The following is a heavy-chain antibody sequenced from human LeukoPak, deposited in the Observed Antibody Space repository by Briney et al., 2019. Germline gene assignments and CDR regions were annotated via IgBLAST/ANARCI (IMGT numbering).Heavy chain of an antibody. CDR3: ARDLSSTSNWEFDY. D-gene: IGHD7-27*01. CDR1: GYTFFDYF. Sequence: ASXXVSCKTSGYTFFDYFIHWVRQAPGQGLEWMGRLNSNNGYTFYTEEFQGRVTITRDTSISTAYMELSRLTSDDTALYYCARDLSSTSNWEFDYWGQGTLVTVSS. J-gene: IGHJ4*02. V-gene: IGHV1-2*06. CDR2: LNSNNGYT.